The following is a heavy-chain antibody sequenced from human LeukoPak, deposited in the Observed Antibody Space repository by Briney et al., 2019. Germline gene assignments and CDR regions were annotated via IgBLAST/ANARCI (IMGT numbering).Heavy chain of an antibody. CDR3: ARAVLETNPRYYYYYMDV. V-gene: IGHV3-11*04. J-gene: IGHJ6*03. Sequence: PGGSLRLSCAASGFTFSDYYMSWIRQAPGKGLEWVSYISSSGSTIYYADSVKGRFTISRDNAKNSLYLQMNSLRAEDTAVYYCARAVLETNPRYYYYYMDVWGKGTTVTVSS. CDR2: ISSSGSTI. CDR1: GFTFSDYY. D-gene: IGHD2-8*01.